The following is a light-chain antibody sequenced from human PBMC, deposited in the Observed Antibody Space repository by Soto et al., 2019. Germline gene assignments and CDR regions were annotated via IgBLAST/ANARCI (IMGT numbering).Light chain of an antibody. Sequence: QSALTQPASVSGSPGQSITISCTGTSSDVGSYNYVSWYQQHPGKVPKIMIYEVNNRPSGVSNRFSGSESGNTASLTISGLQAEDEADYYCSSFTTSSTYVFGTGTKVTVL. CDR2: EVN. CDR3: SSFTTSSTYV. CDR1: SSDVGSYNY. J-gene: IGLJ1*01. V-gene: IGLV2-14*01.